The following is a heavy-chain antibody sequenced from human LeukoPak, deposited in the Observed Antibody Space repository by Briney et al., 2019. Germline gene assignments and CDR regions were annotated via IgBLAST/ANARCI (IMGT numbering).Heavy chain of an antibody. Sequence: ASVKVSCKASGGTFSSYAISWVRQAPGQGLEWMGGIIPIFSTANYAQKFQGRVTITADESTSTAYMELSSLRSEDTAVYYCARDLYGDYISYWGQGTLVTVSS. CDR2: IIPIFSTA. CDR3: ARDLYGDYISY. CDR1: GGTFSSYA. V-gene: IGHV1-69*13. D-gene: IGHD4-17*01. J-gene: IGHJ4*02.